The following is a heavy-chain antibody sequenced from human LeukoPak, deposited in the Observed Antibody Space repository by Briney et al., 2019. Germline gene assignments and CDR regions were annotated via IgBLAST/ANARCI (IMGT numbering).Heavy chain of an antibody. CDR2: IYYSGST. D-gene: IGHD2-15*01. V-gene: IGHV4-39*01. J-gene: IGHJ5*02. Sequence: PSETLSLTCTVSGGSISSSSYYWGWIRQPPGKGLEWIGSIYYSGSTYYNPSLKSRVTISVDTSKNQFSLKLSSVTAADTAVYYCARHGGYCSSGSCYSVPGWFDPWGQGTLVTVSS. CDR1: GGSISSSSYY. CDR3: ARHGGYCSSGSCYSVPGWFDP.